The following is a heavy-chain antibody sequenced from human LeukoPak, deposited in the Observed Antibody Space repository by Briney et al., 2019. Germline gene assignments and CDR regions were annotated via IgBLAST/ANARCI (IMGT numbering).Heavy chain of an antibody. D-gene: IGHD3-10*01. CDR2: IKQDGSEE. CDR3: AREGSASYYSAFDF. J-gene: IGHJ3*01. Sequence: GGSLRLSCAASGFTFSRYLMTWVRQAPGKGLEWVANIKQDGSEEYYVDSVKGRFTISRNNAKNSLYLQMNSLRAEDTAVYYCAREGSASYYSAFDFWGQGTMVTVSS. CDR1: GFTFSRYL. V-gene: IGHV3-7*04.